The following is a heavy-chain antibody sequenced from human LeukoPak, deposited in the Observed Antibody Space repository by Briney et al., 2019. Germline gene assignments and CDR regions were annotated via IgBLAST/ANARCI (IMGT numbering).Heavy chain of an antibody. CDR2: IIPILGIA. Sequence: SVKVSCKASGGTFSSYAIRWVRQAPGQGLEWMGRIIPILGIANYAQKFQGRVTITADKSTSTAYMELSSLRSEDTAVYYALYRDSGDAFDIWGQGTMVTVSS. CDR1: GGTFSSYA. V-gene: IGHV1-69*04. CDR3: LYRDSGDAFDI. D-gene: IGHD4-17*01. J-gene: IGHJ3*02.